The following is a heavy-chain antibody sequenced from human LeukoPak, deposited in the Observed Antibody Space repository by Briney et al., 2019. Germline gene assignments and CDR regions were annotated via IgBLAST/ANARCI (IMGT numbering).Heavy chain of an antibody. D-gene: IGHD2-15*01. Sequence: GGSLRLSCVAPGFTFSSYWMSWVREAPGKGLGRVANIKQEGREKYYVDSVKGRFTISRDNAKNSLYLQMNSLRAEDTAVYYCARWGYCSGGSCYLMPYYYYGMDVWAKGPRSPSP. CDR3: ARWGYCSGGSCYLMPYYYYGMDV. V-gene: IGHV3-7*01. CDR2: IKQEGREK. CDR1: GFTFSSYW. J-gene: IGHJ6*02.